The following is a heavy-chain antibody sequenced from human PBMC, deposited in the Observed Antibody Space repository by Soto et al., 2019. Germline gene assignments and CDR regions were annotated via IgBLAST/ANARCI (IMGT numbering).Heavy chain of an antibody. CDR2: INHSGST. CDR3: ARNGAGIWSGYPYYYYYYMDV. V-gene: IGHV4-34*01. CDR1: GGSFSGYY. J-gene: IGHJ6*03. Sequence: SETLSLTCAVYGGSFSGYYWSWIRQPPGKGLEWIGEINHSGSTNYNPSLKSRVTISVDTSKNQFSLKLSSVTAADTAVYYCARNGAGIWSGYPYYYYYYMDVWGKGTTVTVSS. D-gene: IGHD3-3*01.